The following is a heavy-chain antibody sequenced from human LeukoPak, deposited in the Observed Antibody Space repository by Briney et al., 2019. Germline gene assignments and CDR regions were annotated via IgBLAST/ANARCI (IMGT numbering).Heavy chain of an antibody. Sequence: SETLPLTCAVYGGSLSGYYWSWIRQPPGKGLEWIGEINHSGSTNYNPSLKSRVTISVDTSKNQFSLKLSSVTAADTAVYYCARIGPIAAANCFDYWGQGTLVTVSS. CDR3: ARIGPIAAANCFDY. CDR1: GGSLSGYY. J-gene: IGHJ4*02. CDR2: INHSGST. V-gene: IGHV4-34*01. D-gene: IGHD6-13*01.